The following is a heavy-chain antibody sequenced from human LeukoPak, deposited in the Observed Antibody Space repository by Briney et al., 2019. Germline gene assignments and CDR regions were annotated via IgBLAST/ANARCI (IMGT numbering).Heavy chain of an antibody. V-gene: IGHV3-30*02. CDR1: GFTFSTYG. J-gene: IGHJ4*02. CDR3: ATDELMDY. CDR2: IPDHGSNK. D-gene: IGHD1-1*01. Sequence: GGSLRLSCAASGFTFSTYGMHWVRQAPDRGLEWVTFIPDHGSNKYYADSVKGRFTISRDNSKNTLYLQMNGLRPEDTAVYYCATDELMDYWGQGTLVTVSS.